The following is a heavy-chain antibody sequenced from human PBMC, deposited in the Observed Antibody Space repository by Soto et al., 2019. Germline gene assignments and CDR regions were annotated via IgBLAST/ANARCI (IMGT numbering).Heavy chain of an antibody. Sequence: LSLTCAVYGGSFSGYYWSWIRQPPGKGLEWIGEINQSGSTNYNPSLKSRVTISVDTSKNQFSPKLSSVTAADTAVYYCARFLGGSSSWYYYYGMDVWGQGTTVTVSS. J-gene: IGHJ6*02. V-gene: IGHV4-34*01. CDR2: INQSGST. CDR1: GGSFSGYY. D-gene: IGHD6-13*01. CDR3: ARFLGGSSSWYYYYGMDV.